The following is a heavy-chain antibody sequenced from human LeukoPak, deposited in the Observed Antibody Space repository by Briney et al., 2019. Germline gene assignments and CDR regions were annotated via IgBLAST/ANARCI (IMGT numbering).Heavy chain of an antibody. CDR1: GFTFSSYA. V-gene: IGHV3-23*01. CDR3: AKDLRTYYYDSSVTVGSYYFDY. Sequence: PGGSLRLSCAASGFTFSSYAMSWVRQAPGKGLEWVSAISGSGGSTYYADSVKGRFTISRDNSKNTLYLQMNSLRAEDTAVYYCAKDLRTYYYDSSVTVGSYYFDYWGQGTLVTVSS. J-gene: IGHJ4*02. CDR2: ISGSGGST. D-gene: IGHD3-22*01.